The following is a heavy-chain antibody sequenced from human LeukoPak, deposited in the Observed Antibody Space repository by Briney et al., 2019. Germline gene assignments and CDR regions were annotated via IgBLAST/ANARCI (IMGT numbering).Heavy chain of an antibody. CDR1: GFTFSSYA. CDR3: ANNARHFRGYDSSGYYRGEFDY. J-gene: IGHJ4*02. V-gene: IGHV3-23*01. Sequence: GGALRLSCAAAGFTFSSYAMSWGRQAPGKGLEWGSAIIGSGGSTYYADSVKGRVTISRDNSKNTIYLKMNSLRAADTAVYYCANNARHFRGYDSSGYYRGEFDYWGQGTLVPVFS. CDR2: IIGSGGST. D-gene: IGHD3-22*01.